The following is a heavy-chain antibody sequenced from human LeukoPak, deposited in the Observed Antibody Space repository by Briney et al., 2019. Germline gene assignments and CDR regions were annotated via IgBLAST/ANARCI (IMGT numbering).Heavy chain of an antibody. Sequence: QPGGSLRLSCAASGITFSNYAMHWVRQAPGKGLEWVAVISNDGRSKHYSDSVKGRVTISRDNSKSTQYLQMNRLTTEDTAVYYCARDLGLTGNYGGHGMDVWGQGTTVTVSS. CDR2: ISNDGRSK. CDR1: GITFSNYA. V-gene: IGHV3-30*04. D-gene: IGHD3-9*01. CDR3: ARDLGLTGNYGGHGMDV. J-gene: IGHJ6*02.